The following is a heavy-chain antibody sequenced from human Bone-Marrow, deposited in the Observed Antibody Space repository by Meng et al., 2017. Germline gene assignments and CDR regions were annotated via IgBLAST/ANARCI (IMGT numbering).Heavy chain of an antibody. V-gene: IGHV4-38-2*01. D-gene: IGHD4-17*01. Sequence: SETLSLTCAVSGYSISSGYYWGWIRQPPGKGLEWIGSIYHSGSTYYNPSLKSRVTISVDTSKNQFSLKLSSVTAANTAVYYCAGVRAKDYGATRFDYWGQGTLVTVSS. J-gene: IGHJ4*02. CDR3: AGVRAKDYGATRFDY. CDR1: GYSISSGYY. CDR2: IYHSGST.